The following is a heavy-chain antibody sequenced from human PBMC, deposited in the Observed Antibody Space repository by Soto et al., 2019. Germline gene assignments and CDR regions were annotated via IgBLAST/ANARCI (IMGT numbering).Heavy chain of an antibody. CDR3: ARGASTSGWFDH. V-gene: IGHV3-21*01. CDR1: GFTFSSYA. D-gene: IGHD6-6*01. CDR2: ISSSSSYI. J-gene: IGHJ5*02. Sequence: PEGSLRLSCAASGFTFSSYAMNWVRQAPGKGLEWVSSISSSSSYIYYAVSVKGRITISRDNAKNSLYLQMDSPRAEDTAVYYCARGASTSGWFDHWGQGTLVTVSS.